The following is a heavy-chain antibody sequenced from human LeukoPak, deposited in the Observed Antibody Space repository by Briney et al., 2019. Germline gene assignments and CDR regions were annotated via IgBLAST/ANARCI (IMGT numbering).Heavy chain of an antibody. CDR3: AREAASSGWFPYPYDAFDI. D-gene: IGHD6-19*01. CDR2: ISYDGSNK. CDR1: GFTFSSYA. Sequence: GGSLRLSCAASGFTFSSYAMHWVRQAPGKGLEWVAVISYDGSNKYYADSVKGRFTISRDNSKNTLYLQMNSLRAEDTAVYYCAREAASSGWFPYPYDAFDIWGQGTMVTVSS. V-gene: IGHV3-30-3*01. J-gene: IGHJ3*02.